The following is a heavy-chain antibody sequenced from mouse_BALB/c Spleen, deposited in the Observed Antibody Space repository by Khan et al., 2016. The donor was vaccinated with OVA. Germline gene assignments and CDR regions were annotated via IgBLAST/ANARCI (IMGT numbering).Heavy chain of an antibody. CDR2: INTYTGEP. V-gene: IGHV9-3-1*01. J-gene: IGHJ4*01. D-gene: IGHD2-10*01. CDR1: GYTFISFG. CDR3: ARPPYFSYTLDY. Sequence: QIQLVQSGPELKKPGETVKISCKASGYTFISFGMNWVKQSPGKALKWMGWINTYTGEPTYADDFKGRFAFSLDTSASTAYLQLNNLKSEDTATDFCARPPYFSYTLDYWGQGTTVTVSS.